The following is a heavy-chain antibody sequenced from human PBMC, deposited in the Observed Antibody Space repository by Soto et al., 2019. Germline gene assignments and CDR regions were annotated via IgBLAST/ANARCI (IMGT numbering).Heavy chain of an antibody. Sequence: ASVKVSCKASGYTFTSYGISWVRQAPGQGLEWMGWISAYNGNTNYAQKLQGRVTMTTDTSTSTAYMELRSLRSDDTAVYYCAGGRRGYSYGSPVGYWGQGTLVTVSS. J-gene: IGHJ4*02. CDR2: ISAYNGNT. V-gene: IGHV1-18*01. CDR1: GYTFTSYG. D-gene: IGHD5-18*01. CDR3: AGGRRGYSYGSPVGY.